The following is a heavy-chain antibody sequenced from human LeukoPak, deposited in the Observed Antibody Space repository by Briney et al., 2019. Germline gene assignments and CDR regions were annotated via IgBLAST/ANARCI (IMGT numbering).Heavy chain of an antibody. Sequence: SETLPLTCAVYGGSFSGYYWSWIRQPPGKGLEWIGEIDHSGNTNYNPSLKSRVTISVDTSKNQFSLILSSVTAADTAVFYCARRTLLWFGDSELDSWGQGTLVTVSS. V-gene: IGHV4-34*01. J-gene: IGHJ4*02. CDR1: GGSFSGYY. CDR2: IDHSGNT. CDR3: ARRTLLWFGDSELDS. D-gene: IGHD3-10*01.